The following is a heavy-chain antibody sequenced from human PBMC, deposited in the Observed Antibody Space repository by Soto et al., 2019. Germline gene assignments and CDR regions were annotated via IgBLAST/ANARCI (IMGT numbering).Heavy chain of an antibody. D-gene: IGHD3-10*01. CDR2: IYYSGST. CDR1: GGSISSSSYY. J-gene: IGHJ5*02. V-gene: IGHV4-39*01. Sequence: QLQLQESGPGLVKPSETLSLTCTVSGGSISSSSYYWGWIRQPPGKGLEWIGSIYYSGSTYYNPSLKSRVTISVDTSKNQFSPKLSSVTAADTAVYYCARQDSGSSVNWFDPWGQGTLVTVSS. CDR3: ARQDSGSSVNWFDP.